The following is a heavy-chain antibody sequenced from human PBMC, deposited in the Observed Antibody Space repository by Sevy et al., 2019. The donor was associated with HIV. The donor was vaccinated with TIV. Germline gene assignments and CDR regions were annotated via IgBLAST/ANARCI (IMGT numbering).Heavy chain of an antibody. V-gene: IGHV4-59*01. CDR1: GGSISSYY. Sequence: SETLSLTCTVSGGSISSYYWSWIRRPPGKGLEWIGYIYYSGSTNYNPSLKSRVTISVDTSKNQFSLKLSSVTAADTAVYYCARDRYPLDYWGQGTLVTVSS. J-gene: IGHJ4*02. CDR2: IYYSGST. D-gene: IGHD3-9*01. CDR3: ARDRYPLDY.